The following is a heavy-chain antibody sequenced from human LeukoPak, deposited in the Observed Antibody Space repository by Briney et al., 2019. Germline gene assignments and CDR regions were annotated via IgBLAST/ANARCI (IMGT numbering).Heavy chain of an antibody. J-gene: IGHJ4*02. D-gene: IGHD3-3*01. CDR3: VGGGGNFDY. Sequence: GGSLRLSCVASGFTISGSWMSWVRQAPGKGLEWVASIKQDGSDKNYVDSVKGRFTISRDNAKNSLYLQMNSLRAEDTAVYYCVGGGGNFDYWGQGTLVTVSS. V-gene: IGHV3-7*05. CDR1: GFTISGSW. CDR2: IKQDGSDK.